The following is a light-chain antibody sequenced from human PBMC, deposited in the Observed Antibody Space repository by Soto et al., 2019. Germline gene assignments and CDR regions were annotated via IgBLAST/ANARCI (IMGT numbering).Light chain of an antibody. V-gene: IGLV2-14*01. J-gene: IGLJ1*01. CDR3: SSFKSSITYV. CDR2: DVT. Sequence: QSVLTQPASVSGSPGQSITISCTGTSSDVGGYNSVSWYRQDPGKAPKLMIYDVTNRPSGVSNRFSGSKSGNTASLTISGLQAEDEADYYCSSFKSSITYVFGTGTKATVL. CDR1: SSDVGGYNS.